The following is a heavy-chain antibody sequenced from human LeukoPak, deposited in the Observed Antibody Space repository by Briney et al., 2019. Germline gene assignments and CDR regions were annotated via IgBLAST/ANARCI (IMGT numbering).Heavy chain of an antibody. CDR1: GGSFSGYY. Sequence: SETLSLTCAVYGGSFSGYYWSWIRQPPGKGLEWIGEINHSGSTNYNPSLKSRVTISVDTSKNQFSLKLSSVTAADTAVYYCARRRELRGNHDAFDIWGQGTMVTVS. J-gene: IGHJ3*02. CDR3: ARRRELRGNHDAFDI. CDR2: INHSGST. D-gene: IGHD1-26*01. V-gene: IGHV4-34*01.